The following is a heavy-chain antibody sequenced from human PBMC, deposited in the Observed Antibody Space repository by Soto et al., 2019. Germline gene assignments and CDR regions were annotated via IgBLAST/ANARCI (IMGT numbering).Heavy chain of an antibody. CDR3: VRGATHRTWFAP. D-gene: IGHD1-26*01. CDR1: GFTFSTYI. CDR2: ISGSSGTI. J-gene: IGHJ5*02. Sequence: SGGSLRLSCAASGFTFSTYIMNWVRQAPGKGLEWVSDISGSSGTIYYADSVRGRFTISRDNAKNSLYLQMNSLRDEDTAVYYCVRGATHRTWFAPWXQGTLVTVSS. V-gene: IGHV3-48*02.